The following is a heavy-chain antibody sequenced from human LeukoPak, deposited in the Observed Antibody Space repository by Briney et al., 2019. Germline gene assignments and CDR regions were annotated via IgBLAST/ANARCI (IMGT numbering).Heavy chain of an antibody. CDR3: AREACSGGSCYRWFDP. D-gene: IGHD2-15*01. V-gene: IGHV1-69*06. J-gene: IGHJ5*02. Sequence: SVKVSCKASGGTFSSYAISWVRQAPGQGLEWMGGIIPIFGTANYAQKFQGRVTITADKSTSTAYMELSSLRSEDTAVYYCAREACSGGSCYRWFDPWGQGTLVTVSS. CDR2: IIPIFGTA. CDR1: GGTFSSYA.